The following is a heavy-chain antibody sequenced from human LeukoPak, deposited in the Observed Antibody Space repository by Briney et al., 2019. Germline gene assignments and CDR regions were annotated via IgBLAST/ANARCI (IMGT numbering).Heavy chain of an antibody. J-gene: IGHJ3*02. D-gene: IGHD4-17*01. CDR1: GGSISSGGYY. CDR2: IYHSGST. V-gene: IGHV4-30-2*02. CDR3: ARSYGDYSREGGAFDI. Sequence: SETLSLTCTVSGGSISSGGYYWSWIRQPPGKGLEWIGYIYHSGSTYYNPSLKSRVTISVDRSKNQFSLKLSSVTAADTAVYYCARSYGDYSREGGAFDIWGQGTMVTVSS.